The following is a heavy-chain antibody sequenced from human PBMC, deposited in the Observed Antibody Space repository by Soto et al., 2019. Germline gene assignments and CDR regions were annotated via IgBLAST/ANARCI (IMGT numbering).Heavy chain of an antibody. CDR2: IYRRGRT. J-gene: IGHJ6*02. CDR1: GGSISSGDYS. Sequence: QLQLQESGSGLVKPSQTLSLTCTVSGGSISSGDYSWNWIRQPPGQGLEWIGYIYRRGRTYYNPSLKSRVTISVDRSKNQFSLNVSSVTAADTAVYFCARERMVRGEDYGMDVWGQGTTVTVSS. CDR3: ARERMVRGEDYGMDV. V-gene: IGHV4-30-2*01. D-gene: IGHD3-10*01.